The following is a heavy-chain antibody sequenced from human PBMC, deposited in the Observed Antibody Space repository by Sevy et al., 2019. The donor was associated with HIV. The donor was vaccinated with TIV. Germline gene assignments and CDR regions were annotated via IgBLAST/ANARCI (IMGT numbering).Heavy chain of an antibody. J-gene: IGHJ4*02. CDR1: GYTFTRYG. D-gene: IGHD5-18*01. CDR2: ISAYNGNT. Sequence: ASVKVSCKASGYTFTRYGISWVRQAPGQGLEWMGWISAYNGNTNYAQKLQGRVTMTTDTSTSTAYMELRSLRSDDTAVYYCAREYSYGYHFDYWGQGTLVTVSS. CDR3: AREYSYGYHFDY. V-gene: IGHV1-18*01.